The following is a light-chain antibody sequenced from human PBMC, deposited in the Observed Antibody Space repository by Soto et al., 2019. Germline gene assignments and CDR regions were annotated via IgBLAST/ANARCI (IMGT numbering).Light chain of an antibody. CDR2: EVF. CDR1: SSDVGSGDV. CDR3: CSRAGRDTYV. J-gene: IGLJ1*01. V-gene: IGLV2-23*02. Sequence: QSALTQPASVSGSPGQSITISCTGTSSDVGSGDVVSWYQHYPGKAPQLIIFEVFKRPSGVSSGFSGSTSGNTASLTSSGLQAEDEGEYSCCSRAGRDTYVFGTGTQVTVL.